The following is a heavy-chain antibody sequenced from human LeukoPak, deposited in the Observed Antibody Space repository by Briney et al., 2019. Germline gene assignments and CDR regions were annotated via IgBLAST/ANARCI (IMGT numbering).Heavy chain of an antibody. CDR2: IIPIFGTA. D-gene: IGHD2-2*01. J-gene: IGHJ3*02. Sequence: ASVKVSCKASGGTFSSYAISWVRQAPGQGLEWMGGIIPIFGTANYAQKFQGRVTITADESTSTAYMELSSLRSEDTAVYYCARYIVVVPAAHKKGAFDIWGQGTMVTVSS. V-gene: IGHV1-69*13. CDR1: GGTFSSYA. CDR3: ARYIVVVPAAHKKGAFDI.